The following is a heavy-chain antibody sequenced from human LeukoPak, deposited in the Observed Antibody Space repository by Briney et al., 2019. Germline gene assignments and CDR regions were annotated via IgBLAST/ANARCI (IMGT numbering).Heavy chain of an antibody. J-gene: IGHJ4*02. CDR1: GYTFNAYG. D-gene: IGHD3-22*01. Sequence: ASVKVSCKASGYTFNAYGTSWVRQAPGQGLEWMGWISNYNGDTKYAQNAQDRVTMSTDTSTSTAYMELRSLTSDDTAVYYCARDPSNTSGFRIYFDYWGQGSLVAVSS. CDR3: ARDPSNTSGFRIYFDY. CDR2: ISNYNGDT. V-gene: IGHV1-18*01.